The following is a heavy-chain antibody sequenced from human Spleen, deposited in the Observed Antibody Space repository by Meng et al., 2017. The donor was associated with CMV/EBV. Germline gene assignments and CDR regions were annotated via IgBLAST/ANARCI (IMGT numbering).Heavy chain of an antibody. J-gene: IGHJ6*02. D-gene: IGHD6-13*01. V-gene: IGHV3-23*01. Sequence: GGSLRLSCAASGFTFSSYSMNWVRQAPGKGLEWVSTISGSGDGTYYADSVKGRFIISRDNFKNTLYLQMDSLTVEDTAVYYCAKGWDYYYGLDVWGQGTTVTVSS. CDR3: AKGWDYYYGLDV. CDR1: GFTFSSYS. CDR2: ISGSGDGT.